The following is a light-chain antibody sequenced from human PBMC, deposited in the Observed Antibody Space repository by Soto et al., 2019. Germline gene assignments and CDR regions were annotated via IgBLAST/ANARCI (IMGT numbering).Light chain of an antibody. CDR2: DVN. V-gene: IGLV2-14*01. CDR3: SSYTRSSTLV. Sequence: QSALTQPASVSGSPGQSITISCTGTSSDFGGYNSVSWYQQNPGKAPKLVIYDVNNRPSGASNRFSGSRSGNTASLTISGLQAEDEADYYCSSYTRSSTLVFGGGTKLTVL. J-gene: IGLJ3*02. CDR1: SSDFGGYNS.